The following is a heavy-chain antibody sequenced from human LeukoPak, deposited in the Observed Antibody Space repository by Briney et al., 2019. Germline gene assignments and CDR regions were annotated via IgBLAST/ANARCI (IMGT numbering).Heavy chain of an antibody. Sequence: TGGSLRLSCAAPGFSFSSYSMDWVRQAPGRGLEWVSSISASGNYIYYADSVKGRFTISRDSAENSLYLQMNSLGAEDTAVHYCARGLYYHGTDAFDIWGQGTMVTVS. J-gene: IGHJ3*02. CDR1: GFSFSSYS. CDR3: ARGLYYHGTDAFDI. CDR2: ISASGNYI. V-gene: IGHV3-21*01. D-gene: IGHD3-3*01.